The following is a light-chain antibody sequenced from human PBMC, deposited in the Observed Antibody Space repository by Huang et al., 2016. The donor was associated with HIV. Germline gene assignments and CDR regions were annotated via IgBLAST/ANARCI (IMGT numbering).Light chain of an antibody. CDR3: QQRSTWPLT. V-gene: IGKV3-11*01. CDR2: DTS. J-gene: IGKJ4*01. Sequence: EVMLTQSPSILSLSLGGTGTISCKASQSVGSYVAWYQQRPGQSPRLLLYDTSNRAAGIPTRFSGSGSGTDFTLTISGLESGELGVFYCQQRSTWPLTFGGGTKVA. CDR1: QSVGSY.